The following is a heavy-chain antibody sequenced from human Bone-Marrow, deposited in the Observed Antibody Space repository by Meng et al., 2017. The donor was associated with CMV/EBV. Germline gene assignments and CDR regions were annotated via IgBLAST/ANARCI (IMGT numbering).Heavy chain of an antibody. CDR3: TTEHETYDYVWGRRYYYYYGMDV. V-gene: IGHV3-15*01. CDR2: IKSKTDGGTT. J-gene: IGHJ6*02. Sequence: GESLKISCAASGFTFSNAWMSWVRQAPGKGLEWVGRIKSKTDGGTTDYAAPVKGRFTISRDDSKNTLYLQMNSLKTEDTAVYYCTTEHETYDYVWGRRYYYYYGMDVWGQGTTVTVAS. CDR1: GFTFSNAW. D-gene: IGHD3-16*01.